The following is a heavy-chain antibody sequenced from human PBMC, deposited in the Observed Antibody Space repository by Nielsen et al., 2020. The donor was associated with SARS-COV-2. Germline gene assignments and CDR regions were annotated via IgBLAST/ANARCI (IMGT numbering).Heavy chain of an antibody. CDR2: IKSKTDGGTT. D-gene: IGHD1-1*01. Sequence: GESLKISCSASGFTFSSYAMHWVRQAPGKGLEWVGRIKSKTDGGTTDYAAPVKGRFTISRDDSKNTLYLQMNSLKTEDTAVYYCTTVKNDTYYYGMDVWGQGTTVTVSS. V-gene: IGHV3-15*01. CDR3: TTVKNDTYYYGMDV. CDR1: GFTFSSYA. J-gene: IGHJ6*02.